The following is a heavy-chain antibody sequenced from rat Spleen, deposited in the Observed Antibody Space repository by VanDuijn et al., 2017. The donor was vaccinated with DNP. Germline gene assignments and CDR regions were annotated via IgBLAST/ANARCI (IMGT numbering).Heavy chain of an antibody. CDR3: ARGPNYGGYADYFDY. CDR1: GFNFNDYW. J-gene: IGHJ2*01. Sequence: EVKLVESGGGLVQPGRSLKLSCAASGFNFNDYWMGWVRQAPGKGLEWIGEINKDSSTIKYNPSLKDKFTISRDNDQNTLYLQMSKLGSEDTAIYYCARGPNYGGYADYFDYWGQGVMVTVSS. D-gene: IGHD1-11*01. V-gene: IGHV4-2*01. CDR2: INKDSSTI.